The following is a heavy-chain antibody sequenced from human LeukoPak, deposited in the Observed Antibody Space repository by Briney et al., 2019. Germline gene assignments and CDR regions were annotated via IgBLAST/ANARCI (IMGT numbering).Heavy chain of an antibody. Sequence: PSETLSLTCTVSGDSIGDNYWNWIRQPPGKGLEWIGYIGNSGTTNYNPSLRSRVTISLDTSKNQFSLTLTFMTAADTAVYYCARRIAMTMWGRENRLDPWGQGTLVTASS. CDR1: GDSIGDNY. D-gene: IGHD4/OR15-4a*01. V-gene: IGHV4-59*01. J-gene: IGHJ5*02. CDR2: IGNSGTT. CDR3: ARRIAMTMWGRENRLDP.